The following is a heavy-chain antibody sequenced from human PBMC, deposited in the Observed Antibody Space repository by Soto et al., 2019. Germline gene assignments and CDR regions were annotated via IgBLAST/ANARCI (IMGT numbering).Heavy chain of an antibody. D-gene: IGHD3-3*01. CDR2: IIPIFGSP. Sequence: QVHLVQSGAEVKKPGSSVKVSCKTSGGIFNSYALSWVRQAPGQGPEWMGQIIPIFGSPKYAQKFQGRLTISADESTNTAYVELSSLTSEDTAMYFCAREKFSNFFDPWGQGTQVTVSS. V-gene: IGHV1-69*01. CDR3: AREKFSNFFDP. CDR1: GGIFNSYA. J-gene: IGHJ5*02.